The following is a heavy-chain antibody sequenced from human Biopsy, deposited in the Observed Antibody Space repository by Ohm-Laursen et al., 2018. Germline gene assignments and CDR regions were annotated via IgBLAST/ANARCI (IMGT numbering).Heavy chain of an antibody. CDR3: ARTPRDSFWSGSYKRGLWFDP. Sequence: TLSLTCSVSGGSIISYYWTWIRQPPGKGLVCIGHVYNGGITYFNPTLKSRVTISKDTSKNQFFLQVNSVTAVDTAVYYCARTPRDSFWSGSYKRGLWFDPWGQGTLVIVSS. CDR1: GGSIISYY. J-gene: IGHJ5*02. D-gene: IGHD3-3*01. CDR2: VYNGGIT. V-gene: IGHV4-59*01.